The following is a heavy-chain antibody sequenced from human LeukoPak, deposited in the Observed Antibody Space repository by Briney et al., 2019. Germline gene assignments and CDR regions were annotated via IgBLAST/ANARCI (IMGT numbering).Heavy chain of an antibody. CDR1: GASVSSSSSF. CDR2: VYYSGST. J-gene: IGHJ4*02. Sequence: RASETLSLTCTVSGASVSSSSSFWAWIRQPPGKGLEWIGNVYYSGSTHYNPSLKSRVTISLDMSKNQFSLRLASVTAADTAMYYCAGHGLYQDYDYWGQGILVTVSS. CDR3: AGHGLYQDYDY. V-gene: IGHV4-39*01. D-gene: IGHD3-16*01.